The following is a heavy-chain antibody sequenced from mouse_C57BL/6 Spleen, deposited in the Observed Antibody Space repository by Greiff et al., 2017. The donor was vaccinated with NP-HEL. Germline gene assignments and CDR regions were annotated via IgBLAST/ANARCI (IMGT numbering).Heavy chain of an antibody. CDR3: ARNLWLLRDYAMDY. CDR1: GFSLTSYG. CDR2: IWSGGST. D-gene: IGHD2-3*01. J-gene: IGHJ4*01. Sequence: QVQLKESGPGLVQPSQSLSITCTVSGFSLTSYGVHWVRQSPGKGLEWLGVIWSGGSTDYNAAFISRLSISKDNSKSQVFFKMNSLQADDTAIYYCARNLWLLRDYAMDYWGQGTSVTVSS. V-gene: IGHV2-2*01.